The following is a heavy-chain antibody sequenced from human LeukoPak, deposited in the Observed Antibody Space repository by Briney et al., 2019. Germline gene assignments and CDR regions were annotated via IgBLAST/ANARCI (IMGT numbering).Heavy chain of an antibody. CDR2: IYYSGST. J-gene: IGHJ4*02. CDR3: ARPLLAVEEGIDY. Sequence: PSETLSLTCTVSGGSISSSSYYWGWIRQPPGKGLEWIGSIYYSGSTYYNPSLKSRVTISVDTSKNQFSLKLSSVTAADTAVYYCARPLLAVEEGIDYWGQGTLVTVSS. V-gene: IGHV4-39*01. CDR1: GGSISSSSYY. D-gene: IGHD6-19*01.